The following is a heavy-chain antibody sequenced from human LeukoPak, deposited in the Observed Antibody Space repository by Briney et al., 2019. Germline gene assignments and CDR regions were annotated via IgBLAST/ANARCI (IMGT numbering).Heavy chain of an antibody. CDR2: INPNSGGT. D-gene: IGHD6-13*01. CDR3: ARDSGSSTWSESWFDP. CDR1: GYTFTDYY. V-gene: IGHV1-2*06. J-gene: IGHJ5*02. Sequence: GASVKVSCKASGYTFTDYYIHWVRQAPGQGLEWMGRINPNSGGTNYAQKLQDRGTMTTDTSTSTVYMELRSLRSDDTAVYYCARDSGSSTWSESWFDPWGQGTLVTVSS.